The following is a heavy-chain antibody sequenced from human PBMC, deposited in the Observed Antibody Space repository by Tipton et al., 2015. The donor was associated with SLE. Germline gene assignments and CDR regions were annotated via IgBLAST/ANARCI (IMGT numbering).Heavy chain of an antibody. CDR1: GGSISSGGYY. CDR2: IYYSGST. D-gene: IGHD2-15*01. J-gene: IGHJ6*02. V-gene: IGHV4-39*07. CDR3: ARGGSIVVVVAALGGMDV. Sequence: LRLTCTVSGGSISSGGYYWSWIRQHPGKGLEWIGSIYYSGSTYYNPSLKSRVTISVDTSKNQFSLKLSSVTAADTAVYYCARGGSIVVVVAALGGMDVWGQGTTVTVSS.